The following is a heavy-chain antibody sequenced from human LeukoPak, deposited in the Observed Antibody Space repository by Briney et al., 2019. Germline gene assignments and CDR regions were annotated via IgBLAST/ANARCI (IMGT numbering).Heavy chain of an antibody. CDR1: GFTFSSYW. V-gene: IGHV3-7*04. CDR2: IKQDGSEK. CDR3: ARVSILIVPYYAFDI. D-gene: IGHD2/OR15-2a*01. J-gene: IGHJ3*02. Sequence: GGSLRLSCAASGFTFSSYWMSWVRQAPGKGLEWVANIKQDGSEKYYVDSVKGRFTISRDNAKNSLYLQMNSLRAEDTAVYYCARVSILIVPYYAFDIWGQGTMVTVSS.